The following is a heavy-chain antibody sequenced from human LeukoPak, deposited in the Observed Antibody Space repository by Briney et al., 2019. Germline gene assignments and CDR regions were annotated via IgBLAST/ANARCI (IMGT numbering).Heavy chain of an antibody. J-gene: IGHJ4*02. Sequence: QLGGSLRLSCAASGFTFSSYSMNWVRQAPGEGLEWVSYISSLSGTIYYADSVKGRFTISRDNAKNSLYLQMDSLRAEDTAVYYCARGFNGRAGTTESRALYDDYWGQGTLVTVSS. CDR1: GFTFSSYS. V-gene: IGHV3-48*01. CDR3: ARGFNGRAGTTESRALYDDY. D-gene: IGHD1-7*01. CDR2: ISSLSGTI.